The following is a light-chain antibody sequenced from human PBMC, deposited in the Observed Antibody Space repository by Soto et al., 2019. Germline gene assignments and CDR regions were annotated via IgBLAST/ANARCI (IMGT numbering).Light chain of an antibody. CDR1: TGAVTNGHY. CDR3: LLSYNGPYV. Sequence: QAVVTQVPSLTVSPGGTVTLTCGSSTGAVTNGHYPYWFQQKPGQAPRTLMYDTTNRHSWTPARFSGSLLGGKAALTLSGAQPEDEAEYYCLLSYNGPYVFGTGTKAPVL. V-gene: IGLV7-46*01. J-gene: IGLJ1*01. CDR2: DTT.